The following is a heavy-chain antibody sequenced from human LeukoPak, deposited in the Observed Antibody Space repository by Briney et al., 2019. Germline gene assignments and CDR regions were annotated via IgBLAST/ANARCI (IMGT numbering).Heavy chain of an antibody. J-gene: IGHJ4*02. D-gene: IGHD3-22*01. V-gene: IGHV3-9*01. CDR2: ISWNSGSI. CDR3: AKDNSDYYDSSGYYVN. CDR1: GFTFDDYA. Sequence: PGGSLRLSCAASGFTFDDYAMHWVRQAPGKGLEWVSGISWNSGSIGYADSVKGRFTISRDNAKNSLYLQMNSLRAEDTALYYCAKDNSDYYDSSGYYVNWGQGTLVTVSS.